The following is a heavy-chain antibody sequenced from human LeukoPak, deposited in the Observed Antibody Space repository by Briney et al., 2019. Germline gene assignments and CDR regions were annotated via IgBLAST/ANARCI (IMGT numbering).Heavy chain of an antibody. J-gene: IGHJ1*01. Sequence: GASVKVSCKASGYTFTSYYMHWVRQAPGQGLEWMGIINPSGGSTSYAQKFQGRVTMTRDTSTSTVYMELSSLRSEDTAVYYCARGEYYYDSSAPNPEAEYFQHWGQGTLVTVSS. CDR3: ARGEYYYDSSAPNPEAEYFQH. CDR1: GYTFTSYY. CDR2: INPSGGST. D-gene: IGHD3-22*01. V-gene: IGHV1-46*01.